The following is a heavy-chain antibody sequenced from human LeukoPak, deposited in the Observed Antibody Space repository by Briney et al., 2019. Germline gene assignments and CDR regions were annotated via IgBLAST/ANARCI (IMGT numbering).Heavy chain of an antibody. J-gene: IGHJ5*02. V-gene: IGHV3-74*03. CDR3: ARAPGNSPSGWFDP. D-gene: IGHD4-23*01. CDR1: GFPFSGYY. CDR2: INPDGSNT. Sequence: GGSLRLSCAASGFPFSGYYIHWVRQAPGKGLVWVSHINPDGSNTTYADSVKGRFTISRDNAENTLYLQMNSLRAEDTAVYYCARAPGNSPSGWFDPWGRGTLVTVSS.